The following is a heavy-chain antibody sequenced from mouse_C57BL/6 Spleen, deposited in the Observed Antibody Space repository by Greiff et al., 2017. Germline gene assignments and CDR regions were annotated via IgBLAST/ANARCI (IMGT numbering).Heavy chain of an antibody. V-gene: IGHV1-39*01. D-gene: IGHD2-3*01. CDR1: GYSFTDYN. CDR3: ARSSDGYYPAWFAY. CDR2: INPNYGTT. J-gene: IGHJ3*01. Sequence: LVESGPELVKPGASVKISCKASGYSFTDYNMNWVKQSNGKSLEWIGVINPNYGTTSYNQKFKGKATLTVDQSSSTAYMQLNSLTSEYSAVYYCARSSDGYYPAWFAYWGQGTLVTVSA.